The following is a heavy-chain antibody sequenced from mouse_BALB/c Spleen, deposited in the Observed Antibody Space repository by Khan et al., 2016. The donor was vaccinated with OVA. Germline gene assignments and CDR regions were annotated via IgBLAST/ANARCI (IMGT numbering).Heavy chain of an antibody. Sequence: QVQLKESGPGLVAPSQSLSITCTISGFSLTNYGVHWVRQPPGKGLEWLVVIWNDGNTAYNSALKSRLTISKDNPKSQVFLKMNSLQTDDTAVYFCARQPYYHYNIMDYWGQGTSVTVSS. J-gene: IGHJ4*01. CDR3: ARQPYYHYNIMDY. CDR1: GFSLTNYG. D-gene: IGHD2-10*01. V-gene: IGHV2-6-1*01. CDR2: IWNDGNT.